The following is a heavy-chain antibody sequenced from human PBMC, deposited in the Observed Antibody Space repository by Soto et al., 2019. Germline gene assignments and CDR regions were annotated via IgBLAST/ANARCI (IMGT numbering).Heavy chain of an antibody. V-gene: IGHV4-30-2*01. CDR2: MYHSGST. Sequence: QLQLQESGSGLVKPSQTLSLTCAVSGGSISSGGCSWSWIRQPPGKGLEWIGYMYHSGSTYYNPSLTRRVTISVDRSKNQFSLKLSAVTAADSAVYYCARAIGWFGELLGGYYFDYWGQGTLVTVSS. J-gene: IGHJ4*02. CDR3: ARAIGWFGELLGGYYFDY. D-gene: IGHD3-10*01. CDR1: GGSISSGGCS.